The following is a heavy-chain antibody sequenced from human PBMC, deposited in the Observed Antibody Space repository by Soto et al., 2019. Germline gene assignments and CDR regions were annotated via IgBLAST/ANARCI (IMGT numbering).Heavy chain of an antibody. V-gene: IGHV3-48*02. CDR1: GFTFSTFG. J-gene: IGHJ5*02. CDR3: ARDKGWAVIGLNWFDP. CDR2: ISSSSTTI. Sequence: PGGSLRLSCAASGFTFSTFGMNWVRQAPGKGLEWISYISSSSTTIFYGGSVEGRFTVSRDNAENSLYLQMNSLRDEDTAVYYCARDKGWAVIGLNWFDPWGHGXLVTVSS. D-gene: IGHD2-21*01.